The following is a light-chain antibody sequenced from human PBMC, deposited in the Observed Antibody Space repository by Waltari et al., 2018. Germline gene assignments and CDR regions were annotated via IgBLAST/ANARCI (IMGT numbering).Light chain of an antibody. CDR2: WAS. J-gene: IGKJ1*01. CDR1: QSVLYSSNNKNY. V-gene: IGKV4-1*01. Sequence: SPDSLAVSLGERATINCKSSQSVLYSSNNKNYLAWYQQKPGQPPKLLVYWASTRESGVPDRFSGSGSGTDFTLTISSLQAEDVAVYYCQQYYTTPPWTFGQGTKVEIK. CDR3: QQYYTTPPWT.